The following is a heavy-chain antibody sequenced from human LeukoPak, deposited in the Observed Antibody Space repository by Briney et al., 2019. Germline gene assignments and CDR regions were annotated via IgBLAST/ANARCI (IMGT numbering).Heavy chain of an antibody. D-gene: IGHD6-13*01. Sequence: PGGSLRLSCAASGFTFSSYSMNWVRQAPGKGLEWVSTISTNSDYIYYSDSVKGRFTISRDNAKNSLYLQMNSLRAEDTAVYYCARIDSSSWYWFDPWGQGTLVTVSS. V-gene: IGHV3-21*01. CDR3: ARIDSSSWYWFDP. CDR1: GFTFSSYS. CDR2: ISTNSDYI. J-gene: IGHJ5*02.